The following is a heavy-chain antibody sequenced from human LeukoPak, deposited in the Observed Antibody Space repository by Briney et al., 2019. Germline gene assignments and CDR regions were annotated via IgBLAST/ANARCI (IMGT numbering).Heavy chain of an antibody. D-gene: IGHD3-22*01. J-gene: IGHJ4*02. CDR2: IYSGGST. CDR1: GFIVSSNY. CDR3: AKDHYDSSGYYYGFDY. V-gene: IGHV3-53*01. Sequence: PGGSLRLSCAASGFIVSSNYMNWVRQAPGKGLEWVSVIYSGGSTYYADSVKGRFTISRDNSKNTLYLQMNSLRAEDTAVYYCAKDHYDSSGYYYGFDYWGQGTLVTVSS.